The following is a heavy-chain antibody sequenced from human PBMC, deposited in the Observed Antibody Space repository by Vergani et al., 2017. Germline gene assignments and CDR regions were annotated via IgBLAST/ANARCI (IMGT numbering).Heavy chain of an antibody. Sequence: QVQLVESGGGVVQPGRSLRLSCAASGFTFSSYGMHWVRQAPGKGLEWVAVISYDGSNKYYADSVKGRLTISRDNSKNTLYLQMNSLRAEDTAVYYCARDAEYLGYWGQGTLVTVSS. CDR1: GFTFSSYG. CDR3: ARDAEYLGY. D-gene: IGHD2-2*01. J-gene: IGHJ4*02. V-gene: IGHV3-30*03. CDR2: ISYDGSNK.